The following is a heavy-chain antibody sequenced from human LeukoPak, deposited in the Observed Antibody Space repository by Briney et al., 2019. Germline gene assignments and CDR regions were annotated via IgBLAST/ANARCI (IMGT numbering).Heavy chain of an antibody. Sequence: GASVTVSCKASGYTFTSYAMHWVRQAPGQRLGWMGWINAGNGNTKYSQKFQGRVTITRDTSASTAYMELSSLRSEDTAVYYCAITLWLDAFDIWGQGTMVTVSS. CDR3: AITLWLDAFDI. D-gene: IGHD3-22*01. J-gene: IGHJ3*02. CDR2: INAGNGNT. V-gene: IGHV1-3*01. CDR1: GYTFTSYA.